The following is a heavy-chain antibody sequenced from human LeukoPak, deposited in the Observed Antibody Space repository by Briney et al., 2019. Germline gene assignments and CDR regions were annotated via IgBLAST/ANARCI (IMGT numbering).Heavy chain of an antibody. D-gene: IGHD3-3*01. J-gene: IGHJ6*02. Sequence: PGGSLRLSCAASGFTFSSYGMHWVRQAPGKGLEWVAVISYDGSNKYYADSVKGRFTISRDNSKNTLFLQMNSLRAEDTAVYYCARARRGGYYMDDHYYGMDVWGQGTTVTVSS. V-gene: IGHV3-30*03. CDR3: ARARRGGYYMDDHYYGMDV. CDR1: GFTFSSYG. CDR2: ISYDGSNK.